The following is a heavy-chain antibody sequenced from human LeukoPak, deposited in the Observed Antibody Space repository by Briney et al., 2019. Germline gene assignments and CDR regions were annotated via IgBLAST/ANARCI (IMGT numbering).Heavy chain of an antibody. D-gene: IGHD3-10*01. CDR2: IYPGDSDT. CDR3: ARPTMVRGVIRAFDI. V-gene: IGHV5-51*01. Sequence: GESLKTPFKGSGYSFTSYWIGWVRQMPGKGLEWMGIIYPGDSDTRYSLSFQGQGTISADKSISTAYLQWSSLKASDTAMYYCARPTMVRGVIRAFDIWGKGTIRPVSS. J-gene: IGHJ3*02. CDR1: GYSFTSYW.